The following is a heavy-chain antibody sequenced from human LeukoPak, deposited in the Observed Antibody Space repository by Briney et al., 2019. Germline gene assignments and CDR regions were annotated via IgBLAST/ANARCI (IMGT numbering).Heavy chain of an antibody. CDR3: ARADSGWYFYFQH. J-gene: IGHJ1*01. CDR1: GGTFSSYA. V-gene: IGHV1-69*01. Sequence: SVKVSCKASGGTFSSYAISWVRQAPGQGLEWVGGIIPIFGTANYAQKFQGRVTITADESTSTAYMELSSLRSEDTAVYYCARADSGWYFYFQHWGQGTLVTVSS. D-gene: IGHD6-19*01. CDR2: IIPIFGTA.